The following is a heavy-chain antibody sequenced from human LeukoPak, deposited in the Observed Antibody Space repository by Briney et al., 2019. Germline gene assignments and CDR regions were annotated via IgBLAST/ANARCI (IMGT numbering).Heavy chain of an antibody. CDR1: GGSITGHY. D-gene: IGHD6-6*01. CDR3: ARDSSGSTSSLPGTNWFNP. CDR2: IYTIGRI. J-gene: IGHJ5*02. V-gene: IGHV4-4*07. Sequence: PSETLSLTCTVSGGSITGHYWSWIRQPAGKGLEWIGRIYTIGRINYNPSLESRVTMSVDTSKNQFSLKLNSVTAADTAVYYCARDSSGSTSSLPGTNWFNPWGQGTLVTVSS.